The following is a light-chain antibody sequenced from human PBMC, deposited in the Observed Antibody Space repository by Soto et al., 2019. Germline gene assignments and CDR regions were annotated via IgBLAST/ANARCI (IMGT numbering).Light chain of an antibody. CDR1: SSDVGGYNY. CDR3: SSYAGSNIVV. CDR2: DVS. J-gene: IGLJ2*01. V-gene: IGLV2-8*01. Sequence: QAEVTQPPSASGSPGQSVTISCTGSSSDVGGYNYVSWYQQHPGKAPKLMIYDVSKRPSGVPDRFSGSKSGNTASLTVSGLQAEDEADYYCSSYAGSNIVVFGGGTKLTVL.